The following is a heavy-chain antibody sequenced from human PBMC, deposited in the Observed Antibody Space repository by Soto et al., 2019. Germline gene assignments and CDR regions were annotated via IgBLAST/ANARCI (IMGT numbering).Heavy chain of an antibody. CDR3: ARTPIGYCSGGTCSNWFDP. Sequence: SETLSLTCTVSGGSISGNYCSWIRQPPGRGLEWIGYIYYSGSTYVSPSLKSRVTMSVDTSENQFFLKLRSVTAADTAVYYCARTPIGYCSGGTCSNWFDPWGQGTLVTVSS. CDR2: IYYSGST. CDR1: GGSISGNY. J-gene: IGHJ5*02. V-gene: IGHV4-59*08. D-gene: IGHD2-15*01.